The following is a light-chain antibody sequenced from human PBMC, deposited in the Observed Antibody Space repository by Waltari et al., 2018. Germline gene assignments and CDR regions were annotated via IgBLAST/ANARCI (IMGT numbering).Light chain of an antibody. Sequence: IVSTQPPVTLSLSPRETPTLSCRASQSVSKYLAWYQQRPGQAPRLLIYDASIRDTGIPDRFGGSGSGTDFSLTISRLEPDDFAVYYCQKYVNVPATFGEGTKVEIK. CDR2: DAS. CDR1: QSVSKY. CDR3: QKYVNVPAT. V-gene: IGKV3-20*01. J-gene: IGKJ4*01.